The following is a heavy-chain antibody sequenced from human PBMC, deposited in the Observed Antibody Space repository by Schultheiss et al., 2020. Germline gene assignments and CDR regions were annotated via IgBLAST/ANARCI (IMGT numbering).Heavy chain of an antibody. J-gene: IGHJ6*02. V-gene: IGHV3-7*03. CDR3: ARQIRYYYDILTGYQRGPYYYYGMDV. Sequence: GGSLRLSCAASGFTFSSYWMSWVRQAPGKGLEWVANIKQDGSEKYYVDSVKGRFTISRDNAKNSLYLQMNSLRAEDTAVYYCARQIRYYYDILTGYQRGPYYYYGMDVWGQGTTVTVSS. D-gene: IGHD3-9*01. CDR1: GFTFSSYW. CDR2: IKQDGSEK.